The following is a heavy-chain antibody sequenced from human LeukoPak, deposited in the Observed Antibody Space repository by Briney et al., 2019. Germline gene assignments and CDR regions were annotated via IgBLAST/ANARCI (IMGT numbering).Heavy chain of an antibody. J-gene: IGHJ4*02. Sequence: PSQTLSLTCTVSGGSISSGGYYWSWIRQHPGKGLEWIGSIYHSGSTYYNPSLKSRVTISVDTSKNQFSLKLSSVTAADTAVYYCARFSLSNDSSGYYLYHPAYYFDYWGQGTLVTVSS. CDR2: IYHSGST. D-gene: IGHD3-22*01. CDR1: GGSISSGGYY. CDR3: ARFSLSNDSSGYYLYHPAYYFDY. V-gene: IGHV4-39*07.